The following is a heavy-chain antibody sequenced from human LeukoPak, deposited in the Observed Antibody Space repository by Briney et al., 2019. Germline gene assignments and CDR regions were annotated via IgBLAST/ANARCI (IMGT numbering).Heavy chain of an antibody. CDR1: GYTFTSNY. V-gene: IGHV1-46*01. Sequence: ASVKVSCKASGYTFTSNYIHWMRQAPGQGLEWMGMIYPRDGSTSYAQKFQGRVTVTRDTSTSTVHMELSGLRSEDTAVYYCARDQEGFDYWGQGTLVTVSS. CDR2: IYPRDGST. CDR3: ARDQEGFDY. J-gene: IGHJ4*02.